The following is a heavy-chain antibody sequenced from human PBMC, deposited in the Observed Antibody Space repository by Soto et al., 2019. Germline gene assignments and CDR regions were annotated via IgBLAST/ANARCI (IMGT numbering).Heavy chain of an antibody. V-gene: IGHV3-11*06. CDR2: ISGSSSYT. CDR3: ASGGSSLTSCTNYFDY. D-gene: IGHD2-2*01. J-gene: IGHJ4*03. CDR1: GFTFSDYY. Sequence: GGSLRLSCAASGFTFSDYYMSWIRQAPGKGLEWVSYISGSSSYTNYADSVKGRFTISRDNAKNSLYLQMNSLRAEDTAVHSCASGGSSLTSCTNYFDYWDPETLLTVSS.